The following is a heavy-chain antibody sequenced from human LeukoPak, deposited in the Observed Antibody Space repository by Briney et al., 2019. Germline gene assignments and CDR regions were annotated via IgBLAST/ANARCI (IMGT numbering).Heavy chain of an antibody. CDR2: IKQDGSAK. CDR1: GFTFSSFW. V-gene: IGHV3-7*01. Sequence: PGGSLRLSCAASGFTFSSFWMSWARQAPGKGLEWVANIKQDGSAKFYVDSVKGRFTISRDNAKNSLYLQMNSLRAEDTAVYYCATSHDSSSCDWGQGTLVTVSS. J-gene: IGHJ4*02. CDR3: ATSHDSSSCD. D-gene: IGHD3-22*01.